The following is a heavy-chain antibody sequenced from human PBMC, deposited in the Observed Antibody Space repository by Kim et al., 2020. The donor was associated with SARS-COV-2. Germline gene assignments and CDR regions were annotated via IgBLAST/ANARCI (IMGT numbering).Heavy chain of an antibody. D-gene: IGHD1-20*01. Sequence: GGSLRLSCAASGFPFNDYGLNWVRRAPGKGLEWLLTIIGKGGNKWYADPVKGRFTISRDNGKNSVYLQMNSLRDDDTAMYYCVRDHNWSFDYWGRGTLVTVSS. CDR1: GFPFNDYG. CDR3: VRDHNWSFDY. J-gene: IGHJ4*02. V-gene: IGHV3-48*02. CDR2: IIGKGGNK.